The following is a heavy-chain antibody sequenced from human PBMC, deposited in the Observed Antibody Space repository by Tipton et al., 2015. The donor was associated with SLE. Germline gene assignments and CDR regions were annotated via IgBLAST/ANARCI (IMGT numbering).Heavy chain of an antibody. CDR3: ARDRGPEGSGWYFDL. D-gene: IGHD3-10*01. J-gene: IGHJ2*01. CDR1: GFIFGDYV. CDR2: TRIKADGGTT. V-gene: IGHV3-49*03. Sequence: SLRLSCTGSGFIFGDYVISWIRQAPGKGLEWVGLTRIKADGGTTEYAASVTGRFTISRDDSKRIAYLQMNSLRAEDTAVYYCARDRGPEGSGWYFDLWGRGTLVTVAS.